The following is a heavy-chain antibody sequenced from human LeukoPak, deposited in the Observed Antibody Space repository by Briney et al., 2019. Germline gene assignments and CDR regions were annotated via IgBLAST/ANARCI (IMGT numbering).Heavy chain of an antibody. J-gene: IGHJ3*02. CDR2: IYYNGVT. CDR1: SGSISGHY. D-gene: IGHD3-10*01. Sequence: SETLSLTCTVSSGSISGHYWTWLRQPPGKGLEWLAYIYYNGVTKYNPSLESRVTISLDTSKNQFSLKLSSVTAADTAVYYCATAVRDSYYYGSGNAFDIWGQGTMVTVSS. CDR3: ATAVRDSYYYGSGNAFDI. V-gene: IGHV4-59*11.